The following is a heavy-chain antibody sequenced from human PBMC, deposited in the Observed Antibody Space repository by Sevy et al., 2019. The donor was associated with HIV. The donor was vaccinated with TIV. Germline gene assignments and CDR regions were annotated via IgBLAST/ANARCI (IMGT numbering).Heavy chain of an antibody. CDR2: MYYSGST. CDR1: GDSISGYY. CDR3: ARGNYYDSSGYHYYLDF. V-gene: IGHV4-59*01. Sequence: SETLSLTCTVSGDSISGYYWSWLRQPPGKGLDWIGYMYYSGSTNYNPSLKSRVTISVDTSKNQFSLKLSSVTAADMALYYCARGNYYDSSGYHYYLDFWGRGTLVTVSS. D-gene: IGHD3-22*01. J-gene: IGHJ4*02.